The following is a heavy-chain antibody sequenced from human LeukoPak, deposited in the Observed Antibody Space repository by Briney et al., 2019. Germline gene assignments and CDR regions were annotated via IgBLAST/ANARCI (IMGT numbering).Heavy chain of an antibody. D-gene: IGHD3-22*01. J-gene: IGHJ4*02. CDR1: GYTFIGYY. V-gene: IGHV1-2*02. Sequence: GASVKVSCKASGYTFIGYYMHRVRQAPGQGLEWMGWINPNSGGTNYAQKFQGRVTMTRDTSTSTAYMELSRLRSDDTAVYYCAKADSAYYYDSSGYYRPLTYFDYWGQGTLVTVSS. CDR2: INPNSGGT. CDR3: AKADSAYYYDSSGYYRPLTYFDY.